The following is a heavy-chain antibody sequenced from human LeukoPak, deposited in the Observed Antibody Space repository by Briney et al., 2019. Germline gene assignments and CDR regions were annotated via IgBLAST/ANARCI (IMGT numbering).Heavy chain of an antibody. J-gene: IGHJ3*02. V-gene: IGHV3-23*01. CDR1: GFTFDNYA. Sequence: PGGSLRLSCAGSGFTFDNYAMTWVRQAPGKGLEWVSAISGSGGSTYYADSVKSRFTISRDNSKNTMYLQLSSLRAEDTALYHCAKAHTTVTTYAAFDIWGQGTMVTVSS. CDR3: AKAHTTVTTYAAFDI. D-gene: IGHD4-17*01. CDR2: ISGSGGST.